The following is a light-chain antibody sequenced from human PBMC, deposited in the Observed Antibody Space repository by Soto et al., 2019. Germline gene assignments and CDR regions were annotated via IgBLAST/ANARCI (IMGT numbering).Light chain of an antibody. V-gene: IGKV1-5*01. CDR3: QQYNRYSR. Sequence: DIQMTQSPSTLSASVGDRVTITCRASQSISSWLAWYQQKPGKAPKLLIYDASSLESGVPSRFSGSGSGTEFTLTISSLQPDDFVAYYCQQYNRYSRFGQGTKVEIK. CDR1: QSISSW. J-gene: IGKJ1*01. CDR2: DAS.